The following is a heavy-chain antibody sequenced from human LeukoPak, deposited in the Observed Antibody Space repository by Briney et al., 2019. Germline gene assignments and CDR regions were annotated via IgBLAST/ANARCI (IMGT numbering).Heavy chain of an antibody. Sequence: ASVKVSCKASGYTFTGYYMHWVRQAPGQGLEWMGWINPNSGGTNYAQKFRGRVTMTRDTSISTAYMELSRLRSDDTAVYYCARSWRFCSGDSCYPIDYWGKGTLVTVSS. J-gene: IGHJ4*02. CDR2: INPNSGGT. V-gene: IGHV1-2*02. D-gene: IGHD2-15*01. CDR1: GYTFTGYY. CDR3: ARSWRFCSGDSCYPIDY.